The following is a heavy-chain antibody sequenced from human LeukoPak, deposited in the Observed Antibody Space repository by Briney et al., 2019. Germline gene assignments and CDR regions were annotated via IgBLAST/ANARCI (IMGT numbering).Heavy chain of an antibody. CDR3: ARDPTRGYDILTGLSP. Sequence: GRSLRLSCAASGFTFSSYAMHWVRQAPGKGLEWVAVISYDGSNKYYADSVKGRFTISRDNSKNTLYLQMNSPRAEDTAVYYCARDPTRGYDILTGLSPWGQGTLVTVSS. J-gene: IGHJ5*02. D-gene: IGHD3-9*01. V-gene: IGHV3-30*04. CDR2: ISYDGSNK. CDR1: GFTFSSYA.